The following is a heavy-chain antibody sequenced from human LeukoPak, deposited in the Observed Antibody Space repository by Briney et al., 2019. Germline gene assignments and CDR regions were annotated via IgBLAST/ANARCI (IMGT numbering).Heavy chain of an antibody. V-gene: IGHV3-7*01. CDR3: ARRDRDYYYYYYMDV. CDR1: GFTFSSYW. CDR2: IKQDGSEK. Sequence: GGSLRLSCAASGFTFSSYWMSWVRQAPGKGLEWVANIKQDGSEKYYVDSVKGRFTISRDNAKNSLYLQMNSLRAEDTAVYYCARRDRDYYYYYYMDVWGKGTTVTISS. J-gene: IGHJ6*03. D-gene: IGHD3-10*01.